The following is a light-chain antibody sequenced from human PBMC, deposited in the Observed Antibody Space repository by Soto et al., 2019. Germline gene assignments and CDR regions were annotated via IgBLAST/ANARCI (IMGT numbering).Light chain of an antibody. V-gene: IGKV3-11*01. Sequence: IVLTQSPSTLSLSPGDRATLSCRASQSLSNFVAWYQHKPRQPPRLLIYDASKRATGIPTRFSGSGSGTDFTLTISSLQPEDFAVYYCQQPSKWPDAFGQGTRLAI. CDR2: DAS. CDR3: QQPSKWPDA. J-gene: IGKJ5*01. CDR1: QSLSNF.